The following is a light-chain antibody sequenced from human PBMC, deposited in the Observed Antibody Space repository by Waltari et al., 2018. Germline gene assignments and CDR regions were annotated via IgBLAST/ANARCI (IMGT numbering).Light chain of an antibody. V-gene: IGKV3-15*01. CDR1: QSISSN. CDR3: QQYNKWPT. J-gene: IGKJ1*01. CDR2: GAS. Sequence: EIVMTQSPATLSVSPGERPTLSCRASQSISSNLAWYQQKPGQAPRLLIFGASTRATGFPARFSGSGSGTEFTLTISSLQSEDFAVYYCQQYNKWPTFGQGTKVEIK.